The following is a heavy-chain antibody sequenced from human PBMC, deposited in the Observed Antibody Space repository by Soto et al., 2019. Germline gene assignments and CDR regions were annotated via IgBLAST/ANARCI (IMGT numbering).Heavy chain of an antibody. Sequence: GESLKISCKASGYSFTTYWIGWVRQMPGKDLEGMGVVYPHDSDTIYSPSFQGQVTISADRSISTAYLQWSSLKASDTAMYYCASRTGPGEVDAFDICGQGTMVTVSS. D-gene: IGHD3-16*01. CDR1: GYSFTTYW. CDR3: ASRTGPGEVDAFDI. CDR2: VYPHDSDT. V-gene: IGHV5-51*01. J-gene: IGHJ3*02.